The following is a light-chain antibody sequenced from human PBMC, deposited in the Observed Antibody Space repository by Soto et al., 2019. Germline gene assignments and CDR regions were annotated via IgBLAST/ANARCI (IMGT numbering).Light chain of an antibody. CDR2: AAS. Sequence: DIEMTQSPSSLSASVGDRVTITCRASQGISNYVAWYQQRPGQVPKLLIYAASTLQSGVPSRFSGSGSGTDFTLTISSLQPADVATYYCQKYDSAPWAFGQGTEVAIK. CDR1: QGISNY. V-gene: IGKV1-27*01. CDR3: QKYDSAPWA. J-gene: IGKJ1*01.